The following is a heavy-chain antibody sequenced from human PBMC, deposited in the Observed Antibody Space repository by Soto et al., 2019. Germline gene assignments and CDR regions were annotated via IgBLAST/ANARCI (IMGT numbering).Heavy chain of an antibody. CDR1: GFTFSDYY. CDR3: ARDRDYYDSSGYQADWYFDL. CDR2: ISSSGSTI. J-gene: IGHJ2*01. V-gene: IGHV3-11*01. D-gene: IGHD3-22*01. Sequence: PGGSLRLSCAASGFTFSDYYMSWIRQASGKGLEWVSYISSSGSTIYYADSVKGRFTISRDNAKNSLYLQMNSLRAEDTAVYYCARDRDYYDSSGYQADWYFDLWGRGTLVTVSS.